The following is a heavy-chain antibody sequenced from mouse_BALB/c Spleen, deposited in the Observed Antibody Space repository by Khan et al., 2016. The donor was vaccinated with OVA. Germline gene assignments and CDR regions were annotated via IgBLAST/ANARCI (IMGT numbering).Heavy chain of an antibody. J-gene: IGHJ2*01. CDR2: ISTYSGNT. V-gene: IGHV1S137*01. Sequence: QVQLKQSGPELVRPGVSVKISCKGSGYTFTDYAMYWVKQSHAKSLEWIGLISTYSGNTNYNQKFRGKATMTVDKSSSTAYMELARLTSGDSAIYYCTRPAYDGYYDFWVQGTTLTVSS. CDR3: TRPAYDGYYDF. CDR1: GYTFTDYA. D-gene: IGHD2-3*01.